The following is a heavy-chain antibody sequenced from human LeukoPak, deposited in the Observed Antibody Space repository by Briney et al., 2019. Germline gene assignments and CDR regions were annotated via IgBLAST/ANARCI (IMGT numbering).Heavy chain of an antibody. J-gene: IGHJ4*02. Sequence: SETLSLTCTVSGGSISSYYWSWIRRPAGKGLEWIGRIYTSGSTNYNPSLKSRVTISVDTSKNQFSLKLSSVTAADTAVYYCARHVVVVALFDYWGQGTLVTVSS. CDR1: GGSISSYY. V-gene: IGHV4-4*07. CDR2: IYTSGST. D-gene: IGHD2-15*01. CDR3: ARHVVVVALFDY.